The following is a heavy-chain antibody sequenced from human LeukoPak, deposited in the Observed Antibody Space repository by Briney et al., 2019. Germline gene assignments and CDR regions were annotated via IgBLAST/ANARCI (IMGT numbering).Heavy chain of an antibody. CDR2: ISAYNGNT. Sequence: ASVKVSCKASGYTFTSYGISWVRQAPGQGLEWMGWISAYNGNTNYAQKLQGRVTMTTDTSTSTAYMELRSLRSDDTAVYYCARDGRWELLGSFYYYYGMDVWGQGTTVTVSS. CDR3: ARDGRWELLGSFYYYYGMDV. D-gene: IGHD1-26*01. J-gene: IGHJ6*02. CDR1: GYTFTSYG. V-gene: IGHV1-18*01.